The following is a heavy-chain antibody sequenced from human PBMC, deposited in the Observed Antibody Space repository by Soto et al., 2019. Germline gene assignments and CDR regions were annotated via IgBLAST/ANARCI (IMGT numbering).Heavy chain of an antibody. CDR3: ARESSGTQYFDY. CDR2: SHVGPDTT. CDR1: GYTFTSYY. J-gene: IGHJ4*02. V-gene: IGHV1-46*01. Sequence: QVQLEQSGAEVKKPGASMKVSCQASGYTFTSYYIHWVRQAPGQGLEWMGVSHVGPDTTMYAQKFQGRVTMTRDTSTSTAYMELSSLISEDTAVYFCARESSGTQYFDYWGQGTLVTVSS. D-gene: IGHD6-19*01.